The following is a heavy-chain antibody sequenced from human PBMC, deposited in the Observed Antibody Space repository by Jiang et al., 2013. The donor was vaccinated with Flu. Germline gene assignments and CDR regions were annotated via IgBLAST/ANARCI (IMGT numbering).Heavy chain of an antibody. CDR2: IYYSGST. CDR1: GGSISSYY. Sequence: GSGLVKPSETLSLTCTVSGGSISSYYWSWIRQPPGKGLEWIGYIYYSGSTNYNPSLKSRVTISVDTSKNQFSLKLSSVTAADTAVYYCARMPDGDYLHFDYVGPGNPGPPSPQ. V-gene: IGHV4-59*01. D-gene: IGHD4-17*01. CDR3: ARMPDGDYLHFDY. J-gene: IGHJ4*02.